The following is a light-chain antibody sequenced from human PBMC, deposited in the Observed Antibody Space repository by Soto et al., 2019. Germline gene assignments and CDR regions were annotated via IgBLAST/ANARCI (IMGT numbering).Light chain of an antibody. J-gene: IGKJ5*01. CDR3: QQYGRPPRAT. CDR1: QNVARNY. Sequence: EIVLTQSPGTLSLSPGERATLSCRASQNVARNYLAWYQQRPGQAPRLLIYDASTRATGIPDRFSGGGSGTDFTLSISKVEPEDFAVYYCQQYGRPPRATFGQGTRLEIK. CDR2: DAS. V-gene: IGKV3-20*01.